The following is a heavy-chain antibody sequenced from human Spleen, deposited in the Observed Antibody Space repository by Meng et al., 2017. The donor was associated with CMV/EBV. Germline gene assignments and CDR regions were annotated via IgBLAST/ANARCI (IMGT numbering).Heavy chain of an antibody. V-gene: IGHV7-4-1*02. D-gene: IGHD1-26*01. CDR3: AREGDSGTYQY. J-gene: IGHJ4*02. CDR2: IDTDTGNP. Sequence: SCKASGYTFTRSAMNWVRQAPGQGLEWMGRIDTDTGNPTYAQGFTGRFVFSLDTSVSTAYLQISSLKPEDTAVYYCAREGDSGTYQYWGQGTLVTVSS. CDR1: GYTFTRSA.